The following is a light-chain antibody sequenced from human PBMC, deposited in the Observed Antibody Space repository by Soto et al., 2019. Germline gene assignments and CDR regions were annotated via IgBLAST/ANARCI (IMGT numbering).Light chain of an antibody. Sequence: EIVLTQSPATLSLSPGEIATLSCRASQSLDNYLAWYQHKPGQAPRLLIYDASTRATDIPARFSGSGSGTDFTLTISSLEPEDFAVYYCQQRGHWPSFGGGTKVEIK. CDR3: QQRGHWPS. CDR2: DAS. J-gene: IGKJ4*01. V-gene: IGKV3-11*01. CDR1: QSLDNY.